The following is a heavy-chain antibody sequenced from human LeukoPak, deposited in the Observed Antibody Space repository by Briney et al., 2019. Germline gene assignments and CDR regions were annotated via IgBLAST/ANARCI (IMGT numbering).Heavy chain of an antibody. D-gene: IGHD6-19*01. CDR2: MNPNSGNT. Sequence: ASVKVSCKASGYTFTSYDINWVRQATGQGLEWMGWMNPNSGNTGYAQKFQGRVTMTEDTSTDTAYMELSSLRSEDTAVYYCAVLIAVAGTFQYWGQGTLVTVSS. J-gene: IGHJ4*02. CDR1: GYTFTSYD. CDR3: AVLIAVAGTFQY. V-gene: IGHV1-8*01.